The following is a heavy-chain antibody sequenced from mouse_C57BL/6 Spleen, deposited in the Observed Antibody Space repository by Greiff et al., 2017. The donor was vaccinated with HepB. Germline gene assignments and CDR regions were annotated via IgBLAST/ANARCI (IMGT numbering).Heavy chain of an antibody. CDR3: ARSITTEDFDV. CDR1: GYSFTGYY. V-gene: IGHV1-31*01. D-gene: IGHD1-1*01. Sequence: VHVKQSGPELVKPGASVKISCKASGYSFTGYYMHWVKQSHGNILDWIGYIYPYNGVSSYNQKFKGKATLTVDKSSSTAYMELRSLTSEDSAVYYCARSITTEDFDVWGTGTTVTVSS. CDR2: IYPYNGVS. J-gene: IGHJ1*03.